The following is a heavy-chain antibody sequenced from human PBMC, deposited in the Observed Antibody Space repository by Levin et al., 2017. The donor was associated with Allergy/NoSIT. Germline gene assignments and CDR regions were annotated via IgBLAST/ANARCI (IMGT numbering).Heavy chain of an antibody. V-gene: IGHV1-46*03. CDR2: INPSGGST. CDR1: GYTFTSYY. Sequence: ASVKVSCKASGYTFTSYYMHWVRQAPGQGLEWMGIINPSGGSTSYAQKFQGRVTMTRDTSTSTVYMELSSLRSEDTAVYYCARGDCSSTSCRFSFDPWGQGTLVTVSS. D-gene: IGHD2-2*01. CDR3: ARGDCSSTSCRFSFDP. J-gene: IGHJ5*02.